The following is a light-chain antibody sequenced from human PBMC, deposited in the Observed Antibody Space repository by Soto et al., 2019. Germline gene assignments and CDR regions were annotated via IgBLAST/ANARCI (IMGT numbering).Light chain of an antibody. J-gene: IGKJ5*01. CDR2: GAS. V-gene: IGKV3-20*01. CDR1: QSVASSL. CDR3: QQYGSSPIT. Sequence: EVVLTQSPGTLSLSPGERATLSCRASQSVASSLLAWYQQKPGQAPRLLIYGASSRATGSPDRFSGSGSGTDFTLPISRLDPEDFAVYYCQQYGSSPITFGQGTRLEIK.